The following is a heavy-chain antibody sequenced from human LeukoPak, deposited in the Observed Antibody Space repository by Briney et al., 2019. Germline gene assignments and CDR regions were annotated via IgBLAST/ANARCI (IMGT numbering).Heavy chain of an antibody. CDR1: GFTFSTYA. V-gene: IGHV3-64*01. CDR3: ARGVMSTAMVTKGFDC. J-gene: IGHJ4*02. CDR2: ISSNGGST. D-gene: IGHD5-18*01. Sequence: GGSLRLSCAASGFTFSTYAMHWVRQAPGKGLEFFSGISSNGGSTYYATSAKGRFTISRDNSKNTLNLQMGSLRVEDMAVYYCARGVMSTAMVTKGFDCWGQGTLVTVSS.